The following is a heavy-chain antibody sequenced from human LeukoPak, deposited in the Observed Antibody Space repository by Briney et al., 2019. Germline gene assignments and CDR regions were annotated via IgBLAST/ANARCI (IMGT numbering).Heavy chain of an antibody. CDR2: ISYDGSNK. J-gene: IGHJ4*02. CDR3: ARDFLHYYDSSGTFDY. V-gene: IGHV3-30*04. Sequence: PGGSLRLSCAASGFTFSSYAMHWVRQAPGKGLEWVAVISYDGSNKYYADSVKGRFTISRDNSKNTLYLQMNSLRAEDTAVYYCARDFLHYYDSSGTFDYWGQGTLVTVSS. CDR1: GFTFSSYA. D-gene: IGHD3-22*01.